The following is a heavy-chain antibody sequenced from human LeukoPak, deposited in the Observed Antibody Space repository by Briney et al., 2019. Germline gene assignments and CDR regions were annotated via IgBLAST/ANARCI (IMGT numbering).Heavy chain of an antibody. D-gene: IGHD6-13*01. J-gene: IGHJ4*02. V-gene: IGHV3-23*01. CDR2: ISGSGGST. Sequence: GGSLRLSCAASGFTFASYAMSWVRQAPGKGLEWVSAISGSGGSTYYADSVKGRFTISRDNSKNTLYLQMNSLRVEDTAVYYCARDGVAAGIYFDYWGQGTLVTVSS. CDR3: ARDGVAAGIYFDY. CDR1: GFTFASYA.